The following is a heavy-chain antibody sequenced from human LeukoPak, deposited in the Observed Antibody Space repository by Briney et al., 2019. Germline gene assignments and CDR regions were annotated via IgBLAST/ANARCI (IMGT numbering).Heavy chain of an antibody. CDR2: ISYDGSNK. D-gene: IGHD2-21*02. CDR3: AKEAQTEYYFDY. J-gene: IGHJ4*02. Sequence: GGSLRLSCAASGFTFSSYGMHWVRQAPGKGLEGVAVISYDGSNKYYADSVKGRFTISRDNSKNTLYLQMNSLRAEDTAVYYCAKEAQTEYYFDYWGQGTLVTVSS. V-gene: IGHV3-30*18. CDR1: GFTFSSYG.